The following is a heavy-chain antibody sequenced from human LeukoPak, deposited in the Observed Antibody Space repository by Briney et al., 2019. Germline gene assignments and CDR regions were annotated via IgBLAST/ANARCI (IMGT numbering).Heavy chain of an antibody. CDR1: GYTFTSYD. Sequence: ASVKVSCKASGYTFTSYDINWVRQATGQGFEWMGWMSPSTGNAGYAQKFQGRVTMTRYTSVSTAYMELSSLRSEDTAVYYCARAPSSGWYQYYFDYWGQGTLVTVSS. J-gene: IGHJ4*02. D-gene: IGHD6-19*01. V-gene: IGHV1-8*01. CDR3: ARAPSSGWYQYYFDY. CDR2: MSPSTGNA.